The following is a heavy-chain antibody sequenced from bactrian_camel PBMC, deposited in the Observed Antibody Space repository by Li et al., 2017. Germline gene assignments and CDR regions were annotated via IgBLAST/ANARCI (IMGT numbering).Heavy chain of an antibody. Sequence: VQLVESGGGLVQPGQSLSLSCVASGFDFSSVWMYWVRQAPGKGLEWVSSMTSDGRNTYYADSVKGRFTISRDNANNTVYLQMNSLKSEDTARYYCTTDHGWYWVFVHWGQGTQVTVS. CDR3: TTDHGWYWVFVH. V-gene: IGHV3S6*01. CDR1: GFDFSSVW. CDR2: MTSDGRNT. D-gene: IGHD6*01. J-gene: IGHJ4*01.